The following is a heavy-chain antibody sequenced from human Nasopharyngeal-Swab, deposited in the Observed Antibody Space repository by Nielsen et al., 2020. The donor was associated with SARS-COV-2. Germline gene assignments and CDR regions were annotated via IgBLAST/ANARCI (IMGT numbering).Heavy chain of an antibody. CDR3: ARQEGIAVAGTNYYYYYGMDV. CDR2: ISAYNGNT. Sequence: ASVKVSCKASGYTFTSYGISWVRQAPGQGLEWMGWISAYNGNTNYTQKLQGRVTMTTDTSTGTAYMELRSLRSDDTAVYYCARQEGIAVAGTNYYYYYGMDVWGQGTTVTVSS. CDR1: GYTFTSYG. V-gene: IGHV1-18*01. J-gene: IGHJ6*02. D-gene: IGHD6-19*01.